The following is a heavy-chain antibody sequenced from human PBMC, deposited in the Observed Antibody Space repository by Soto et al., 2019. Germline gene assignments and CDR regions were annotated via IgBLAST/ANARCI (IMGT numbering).Heavy chain of an antibody. CDR3: ARLELYYYGMDV. J-gene: IGHJ6*02. CDR1: GGSISSSSYY. V-gene: IGHV4-39*01. Sequence: SETLSLTCSVSGGSISSSSYYWGWIRQPPGKGLEWIGSIYYSGSTYYNPSLKSRVTISVDTSKNQFSLKLSSVTAADTAVYYCARLELYYYGMDVWGQGTTVTSP. D-gene: IGHD1-7*01. CDR2: IYYSGST.